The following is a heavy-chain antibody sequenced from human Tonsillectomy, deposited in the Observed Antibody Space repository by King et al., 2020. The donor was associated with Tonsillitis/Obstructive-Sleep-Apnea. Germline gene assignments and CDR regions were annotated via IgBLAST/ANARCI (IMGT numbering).Heavy chain of an antibody. CDR2: IYSAGTT. CDR1: GFTVSSNY. CDR3: ASTVAGYFYHYMDA. J-gene: IGHJ6*03. Sequence: EVQLVESGGGLIQPGGSLRLSCAASGFTVSSNYMNWVRQAPGKGLEWGLMIYSAGTTYYADSVKGRFTISRDNSKNTLYLQMNSLGAEDTAVYFCASTVAGYFYHYMDAWGKGTTVTVSS. V-gene: IGHV3-53*01. D-gene: IGHD6-19*01.